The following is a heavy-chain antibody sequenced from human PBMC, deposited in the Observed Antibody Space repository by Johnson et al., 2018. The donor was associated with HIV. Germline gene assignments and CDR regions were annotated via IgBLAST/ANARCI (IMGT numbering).Heavy chain of an antibody. CDR1: GFTFSDYY. CDR3: ARESPLGGSGSGGPGAFDI. D-gene: IGHD3-10*01. CDR2: ISSSGSTI. J-gene: IGHJ3*02. Sequence: VQLVESGGDVVQPGGSLRLYCAASGFTFSDYYMSWIRQAPGKGLEWVSYISSSGSTIYYADSVKGRLTISRDNAKNSLYLQMNSLRAEDTAVYYCARESPLGGSGSGGPGAFDIWGQGTMVTVSS. V-gene: IGHV3-11*04.